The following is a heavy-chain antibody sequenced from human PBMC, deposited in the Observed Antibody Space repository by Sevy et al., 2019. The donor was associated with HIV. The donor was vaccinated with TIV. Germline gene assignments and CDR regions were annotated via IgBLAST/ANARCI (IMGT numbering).Heavy chain of an antibody. CDR2: IKQDGSEK. CDR1: GFTFNSYW. D-gene: IGHD5-12*01. Sequence: GGCLRLSCAASGFTFNSYWMSCVRQAPGKGLEWVANIKQDGSEKYYVDSVKGRFTISRDNSQNSLFLQMNTLRAKDTDVYYCAREGSPYDTYDYYYGMDVWGQGTTVTVSS. V-gene: IGHV3-7*01. J-gene: IGHJ6*02. CDR3: AREGSPYDTYDYYYGMDV.